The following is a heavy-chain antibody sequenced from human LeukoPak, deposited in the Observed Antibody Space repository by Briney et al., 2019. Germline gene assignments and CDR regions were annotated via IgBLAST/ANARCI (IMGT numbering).Heavy chain of an antibody. CDR1: GGSISSYY. Sequence: SETLSLTCTVSGGSISSYYWSWIRQPPGKGLEWIGYIYYSGSTNYNPSLKSRVIISVDTSKNQFSLKLSSVTAADTAVYYCARGYCSGGSCNTYYYYYYMDVWGKGTTVTVSS. CDR3: ARGYCSGGSCNTYYYYYYMDV. CDR2: IYYSGST. D-gene: IGHD2-15*01. J-gene: IGHJ6*03. V-gene: IGHV4-59*12.